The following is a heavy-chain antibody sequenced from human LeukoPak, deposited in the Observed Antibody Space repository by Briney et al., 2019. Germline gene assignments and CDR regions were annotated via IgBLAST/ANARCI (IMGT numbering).Heavy chain of an antibody. Sequence: GASVKVSCKASRGTFSSYAISWVRQAPGQGLEWMGRIIPIFGTANYAQKFQGRVTITPDESTSTAYMELSSLRSEDTAVYYCARDRWLQSESYLDYWGQGTLVTVSS. CDR3: ARDRWLQSESYLDY. D-gene: IGHD5-24*01. CDR1: RGTFSSYA. CDR2: IIPIFGTA. V-gene: IGHV1-69*13. J-gene: IGHJ4*02.